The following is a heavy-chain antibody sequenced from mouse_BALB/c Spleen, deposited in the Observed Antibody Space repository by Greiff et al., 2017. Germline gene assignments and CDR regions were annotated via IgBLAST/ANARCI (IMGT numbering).Heavy chain of an antibody. CDR1: GFTFSNYW. V-gene: IGHV6-6*02. CDR3: TRRRYYDGYFLDV. Sequence: EVMLVESGGGLVQPGGSMKLSCVASGFTFSNYWMNWVRQSPEKGLEWVAEIRLKSNNYATHYAESVKGRFTISRDDSKSSVYLQMNNLRAEDTGIYYCTRRRYYDGYFLDVWGAGTTVTVSS. J-gene: IGHJ1*01. CDR2: IRLKSNNYAT. D-gene: IGHD2-3*01.